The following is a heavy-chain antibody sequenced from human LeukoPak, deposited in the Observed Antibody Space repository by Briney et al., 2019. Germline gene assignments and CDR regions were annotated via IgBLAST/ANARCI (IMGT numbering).Heavy chain of an antibody. Sequence: SETLSLTCAVYGGSFSGYYWSWIRQPPGKGLEWIGEINHSGSTYYNPSLKSRVTISVDTSKNQFSLKLSSVTAADTAVYYCARGRAGITIFGVVIIERKHINFDYWGQGTLVTVSS. J-gene: IGHJ4*02. D-gene: IGHD3-3*01. CDR3: ARGRAGITIFGVVIIERKHINFDY. CDR1: GGSFSGYY. V-gene: IGHV4-34*01. CDR2: INHSGST.